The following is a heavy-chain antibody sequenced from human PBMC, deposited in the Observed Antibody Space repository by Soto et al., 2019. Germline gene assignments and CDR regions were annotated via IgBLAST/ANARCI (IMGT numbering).Heavy chain of an antibody. CDR2: INPNSGGT. CDR3: ARGYYDFWSNYDVLAV. CDR1: GYTFTGYY. V-gene: IGHV1-2*02. J-gene: IGHJ6*02. Sequence: ASVKVSCKASGYTFTGYYMHWVRQAPGQGLEWMGWINPNSGGTNYAQKFQGRVTMTRDTSISAAYMELSSLRSDDTAVYYCARGYYDFWSNYDVLAVWGQGTTVTVSS. D-gene: IGHD3-3*01.